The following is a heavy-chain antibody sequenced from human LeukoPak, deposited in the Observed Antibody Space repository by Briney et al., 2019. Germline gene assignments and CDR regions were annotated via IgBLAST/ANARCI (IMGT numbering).Heavy chain of an antibody. D-gene: IGHD3-22*01. Sequence: PSETLSLTCTVSGGSITSGGSYWSWIRQHPGKGLEWIGHIYYSGSPYYNPSLKSRVTISIDRSKNQFSLNLNSVTAADTAVYYCARTTDYYDSSGFYLQWFDPWGQGTLVTVSS. V-gene: IGHV4-31*03. J-gene: IGHJ5*02. CDR2: IYYSGSP. CDR1: GGSITSGGSY. CDR3: ARTTDYYDSSGFYLQWFDP.